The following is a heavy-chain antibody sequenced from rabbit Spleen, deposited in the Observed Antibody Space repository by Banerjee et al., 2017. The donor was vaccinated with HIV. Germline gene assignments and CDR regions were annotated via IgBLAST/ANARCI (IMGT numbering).Heavy chain of an antibody. CDR2: IYTGDGTT. Sequence: QEQLEESGGDLVKPEGSLTLTCTASGFSFSSNYWICWVRQAPGKGLEWIACIYTGDGTTYYATWAKGRFTISKTSSTTMTLQMTSLTVADTATYFCARLTYGANGFDQFNLWGPGTLVTVS. J-gene: IGHJ4*01. V-gene: IGHV1S45*01. CDR3: ARLTYGANGFDQFNL. D-gene: IGHD2-1*01. CDR1: GFSFSSNYW.